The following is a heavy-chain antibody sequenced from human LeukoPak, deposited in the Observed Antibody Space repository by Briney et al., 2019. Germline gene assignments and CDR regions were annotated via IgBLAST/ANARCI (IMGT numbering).Heavy chain of an antibody. CDR1: GGTFSSYT. J-gene: IGHJ4*02. Sequence: SVKVSCKASGGTFSSYTISWVRQAPGPGLEWLGRIIPILGIANYAQKFQGRVTITADKSTSTAYVELSSLRSEDTAVYYCARLVPAATPDSKNRDCWGQGTLVTVSS. D-gene: IGHD2-2*01. CDR2: IIPILGIA. V-gene: IGHV1-69*02. CDR3: ARLVPAATPDSKNRDC.